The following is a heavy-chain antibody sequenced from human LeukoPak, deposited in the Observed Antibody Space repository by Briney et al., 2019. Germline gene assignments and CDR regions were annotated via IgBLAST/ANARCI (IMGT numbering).Heavy chain of an antibody. Sequence: GGSLRLSCAASGFTVSSNYMSWVRQAPGKGLEWVSVIYSGGSTYYADSVKGRFTISRENSKNTLYFQMNSLRAEDTDVYYCARAGSGYFDYWGQGTLVTVSS. CDR3: ARAGSGYFDY. J-gene: IGHJ4*02. D-gene: IGHD3-3*01. CDR2: IYSGGST. CDR1: GFTVSSNY. V-gene: IGHV3-53*01.